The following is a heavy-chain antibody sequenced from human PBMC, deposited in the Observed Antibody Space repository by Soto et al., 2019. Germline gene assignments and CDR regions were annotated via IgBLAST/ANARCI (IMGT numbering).Heavy chain of an antibody. D-gene: IGHD5-12*01. Sequence: QVQLQGSGPGLVKPSGTLSLTCAVSSGSISTGNWWTWVRQPPGKGLEWIGEIYHSGSTNYNPSLKSRVTISVDKSKNQFSLKLSSVTAADTAVYYCAIYGLRSDAFDIWGQGTMVTVSS. CDR2: IYHSGST. CDR3: AIYGLRSDAFDI. V-gene: IGHV4-4*02. CDR1: SGSISTGNW. J-gene: IGHJ3*02.